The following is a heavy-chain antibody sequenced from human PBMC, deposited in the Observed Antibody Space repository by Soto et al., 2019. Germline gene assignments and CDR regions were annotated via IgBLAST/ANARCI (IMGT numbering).Heavy chain of an antibody. D-gene: IGHD6-13*01. CDR1: GGSISSYY. V-gene: IGHV4-59*01. Sequence: PSETLSLTCTVSGGSISSYYWSWIRQPPGKGLEWIGYIYYSGNTNYNPSIKSRVTISVNTSKNQFSLKLSSVTAADTAVYYCASSHAGAHITAAVHWGQGTLVTVSS. J-gene: IGHJ4*02. CDR3: ASSHAGAHITAAVH. CDR2: IYYSGNT.